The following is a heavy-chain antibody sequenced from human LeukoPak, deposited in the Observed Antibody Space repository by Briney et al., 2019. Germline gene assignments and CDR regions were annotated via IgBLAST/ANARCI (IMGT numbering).Heavy chain of an antibody. CDR2: INHSGST. Sequence: SETLSLTCAVYGGSFSGYYWSWIRQPPGKGLEWIGEINHSGSTNYNPSLKSRVTISVDTSKSQFSLKLSSVTAADTAVYYCARRLAYCGGDCYHFDYWGQGTLVTVSS. V-gene: IGHV4-34*01. D-gene: IGHD2-21*02. CDR1: GGSFSGYY. J-gene: IGHJ4*02. CDR3: ARRLAYCGGDCYHFDY.